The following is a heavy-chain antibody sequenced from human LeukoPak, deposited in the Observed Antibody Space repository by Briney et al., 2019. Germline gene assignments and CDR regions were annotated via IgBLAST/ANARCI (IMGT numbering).Heavy chain of an antibody. CDR2: IYYSGST. D-gene: IGHD2-21*01. J-gene: IGHJ4*02. CDR1: GGSISSSSYY. V-gene: IGHV4-39*01. Sequence: SETLSLTCTVSGGSISSSSYYWGWIRQPPGKGLEWIGSIYYSGSTYYNPSLKSRVTISVDTSKNQFSLKLSFVTAADTAVYYCARHEEFLYYFDYWGQGTLVTVSS. CDR3: ARHEEFLYYFDY.